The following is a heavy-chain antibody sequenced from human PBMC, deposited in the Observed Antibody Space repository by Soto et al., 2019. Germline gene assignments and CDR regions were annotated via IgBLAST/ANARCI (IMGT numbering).Heavy chain of an antibody. Sequence: QVQLVQSGAEVKKPGASVKVSCRASGYTFTSYGISWVRQAPGQGLEWMGWISAYNGNTNYAQMLQGRVTMTTDTSTSTAYMELRSLRSDDTAVFYCARAPLQRQYNWFDPWGQGTLVTVSS. J-gene: IGHJ5*02. CDR1: GYTFTSYG. D-gene: IGHD1-1*01. V-gene: IGHV1-18*01. CDR2: ISAYNGNT. CDR3: ARAPLQRQYNWFDP.